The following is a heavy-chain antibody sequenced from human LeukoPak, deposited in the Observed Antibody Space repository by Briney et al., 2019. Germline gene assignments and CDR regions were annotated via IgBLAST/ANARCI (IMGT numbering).Heavy chain of an antibody. CDR2: ISYDGSNK. V-gene: IGHV3-30*04. D-gene: IGHD6-19*01. Sequence: GGSLRLSCAASGFTFSSYAIHWVRQAPGKGLEWVAVISYDGSNKYYADSVKGRFTISRDNSKNTLYLQMNSLRAEDTAVYYCARSYSWLAPFDHWGQGTLVTVSS. CDR3: ARSYSWLAPFDH. CDR1: GFTFSSYA. J-gene: IGHJ4*02.